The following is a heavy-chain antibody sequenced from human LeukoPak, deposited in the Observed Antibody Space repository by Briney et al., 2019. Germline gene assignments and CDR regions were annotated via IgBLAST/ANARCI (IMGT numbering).Heavy chain of an antibody. CDR2: INQDGREK. V-gene: IGHV3-7*05. D-gene: IGHD2-15*01. J-gene: IGHJ3*02. Sequence: TGGSLRLTCAAPGCTFSSYWMSWVRQAPGKGLEWVANINQDGREKYCVDSVKGRFTISIDNAKNSLYLQMNSLRAEDTAVYYCARVESRGYCSGGSCLGDAFDIWGQGTMATVSS. CDR3: ARVESRGYCSGGSCLGDAFDI. CDR1: GCTFSSYW.